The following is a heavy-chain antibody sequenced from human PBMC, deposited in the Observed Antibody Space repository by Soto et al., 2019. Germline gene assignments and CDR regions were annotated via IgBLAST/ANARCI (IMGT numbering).Heavy chain of an antibody. D-gene: IGHD3-10*01. CDR3: ARGGSGGRGDY. J-gene: IGHJ4*02. Sequence: QVQLVQSGAEMKKPGSSVKVSCKASGGAFNNFAVSWVRQAPGQGLEWVGGITPILGVPNYAQKFRGRVTITADVSTTTAYMEMNSLTSEDTALYYCARGGSGGRGDYWGQGTLVTVSS. CDR1: GGAFNNFA. CDR2: ITPILGVP. V-gene: IGHV1-69*01.